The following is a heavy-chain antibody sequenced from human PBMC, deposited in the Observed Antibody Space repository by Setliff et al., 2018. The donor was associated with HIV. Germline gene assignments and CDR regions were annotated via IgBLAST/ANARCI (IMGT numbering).Heavy chain of an antibody. J-gene: IGHJ4*02. V-gene: IGHV3-7*01. CDR3: ARWGSGSYERVFDY. Sequence: PGGSLRLSCAASGFRFRSCWMSWVRQAPGKGLESVANVKQDGTETLYVDSVKGRFTISRDNANNLVYLQMNSLRVEDTAVYFCARWGSGSYERVFDYWGQGMLVTVSS. D-gene: IGHD1-26*01. CDR2: VKQDGTET. CDR1: GFRFRSCW.